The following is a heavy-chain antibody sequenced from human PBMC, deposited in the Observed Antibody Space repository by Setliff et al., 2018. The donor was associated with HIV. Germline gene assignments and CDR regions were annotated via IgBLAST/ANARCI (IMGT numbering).Heavy chain of an antibody. D-gene: IGHD2-8*01. Sequence: SETLSLTCAGYGESFSGYYWSWIRQPAGKGLEWLGEINHSGRAKYNPSLKSRASISADTSNNQFSLRLTSVTAADTAVYYCARGAPYCNHGICHLFDYWGHGNLVTVSS. V-gene: IGHV4-34*01. CDR2: INHSGRA. J-gene: IGHJ4*01. CDR3: ARGAPYCNHGICHLFDY. CDR1: GESFSGYY.